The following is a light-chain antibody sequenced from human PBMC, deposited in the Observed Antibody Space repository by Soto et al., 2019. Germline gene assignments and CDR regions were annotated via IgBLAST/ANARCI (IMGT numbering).Light chain of an antibody. CDR3: QQNYSPPLT. Sequence: DIQLTQSPSSLPASIGDRVTITCRASQSISRYLNWYQQKPGKAPRLLIYAASNLQSGVPSRFSGSGSGTDFTLTINTLQPEDFATYYCQQNYSPPLTFGRGTKVEI. J-gene: IGKJ4*01. CDR2: AAS. CDR1: QSISRY. V-gene: IGKV1-39*01.